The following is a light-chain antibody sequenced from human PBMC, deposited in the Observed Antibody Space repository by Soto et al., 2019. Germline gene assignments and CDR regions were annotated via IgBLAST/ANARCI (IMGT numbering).Light chain of an antibody. CDR3: QQYNSYPST. Sequence: DNQMTQSPSTLSASLGDRVTITCRASQSIGSWLAWYKQTPGEAPKLLIYKASSLESGVPSSFSGSGSGTEFTLTISSLQPDDFATYYCQQYNSYPSTFGQGTKLDIK. CDR2: KAS. V-gene: IGKV1-5*03. CDR1: QSIGSW. J-gene: IGKJ2*01.